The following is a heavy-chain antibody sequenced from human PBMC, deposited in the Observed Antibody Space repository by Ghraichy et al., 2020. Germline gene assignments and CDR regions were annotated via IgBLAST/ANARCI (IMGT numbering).Heavy chain of an antibody. CDR1: GDSVSSAA. Sequence: SQTLSLTCAVSGDSVSSAAWNWIRQSQPRGLEWLGRTNYASNWSTNYAVSLKSRITVSPDTSKNHVFLQLTSVTPADTAVYFCGRGEGRTGVDNWGQGTLVTVSS. J-gene: IGHJ4*02. V-gene: IGHV6-1*01. D-gene: IGHD3/OR15-3a*01. CDR2: TNYASNWST. CDR3: GRGEGRTGVDN.